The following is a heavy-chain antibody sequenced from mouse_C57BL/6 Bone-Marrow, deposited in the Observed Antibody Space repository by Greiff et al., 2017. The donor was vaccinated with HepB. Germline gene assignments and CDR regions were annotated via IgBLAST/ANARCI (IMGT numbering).Heavy chain of an antibody. Sequence: EVKLVESEGGLVQPGSSMKLSCTASGFTFSDYYMAWVRQVPEKGLEWVANINYDGSSTYYLDSLKSRFIISRDNAKNILYLQMSSLKSEDTATYYCARDEGKGDKPYYYAMDYWGQGTSVTVSS. V-gene: IGHV5-16*01. D-gene: IGHD1-3*01. CDR2: INYDGSST. J-gene: IGHJ4*01. CDR1: GFTFSDYY. CDR3: ARDEGKGDKPYYYAMDY.